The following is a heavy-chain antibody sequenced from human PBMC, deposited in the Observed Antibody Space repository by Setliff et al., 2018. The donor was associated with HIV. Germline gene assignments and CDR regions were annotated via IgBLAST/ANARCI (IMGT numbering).Heavy chain of an antibody. CDR3: ARLGGSSGSGGFYYYYYYMDV. CDR2: IYYSGET. Sequence: SETLSLTCTVSGGSISSFYWTWIRQPPGKGLEWIGYIYYSGETNYNPSLKSRVTFSVDTSKNQFSLKLSSVTAADTAVYYCARLGGSSGSGGFYYYYYYMDVWGKGTTVTVSS. D-gene: IGHD3-22*01. J-gene: IGHJ6*03. CDR1: GGSISSFY. V-gene: IGHV4-59*08.